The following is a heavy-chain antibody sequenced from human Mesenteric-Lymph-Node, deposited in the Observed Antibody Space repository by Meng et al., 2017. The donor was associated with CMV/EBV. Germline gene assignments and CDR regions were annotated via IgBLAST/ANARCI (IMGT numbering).Heavy chain of an antibody. Sequence: GFTFSIHGMYWVRRAPGKGLEWVSAISGSGGSTYYADSVKGRFTISRDNSKNTLYLQMNSLRADDTAVYYCANEKRKSGGASCYGYWGQGTLVTVSS. V-gene: IGHV3-23*01. D-gene: IGHD2-2*01. CDR3: ANEKRKSGGASCYGY. CDR1: GFTFSIHG. CDR2: ISGSGGST. J-gene: IGHJ4*02.